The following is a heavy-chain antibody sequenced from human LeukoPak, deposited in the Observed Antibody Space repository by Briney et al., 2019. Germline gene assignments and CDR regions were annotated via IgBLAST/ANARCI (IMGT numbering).Heavy chain of an antibody. D-gene: IGHD6-19*01. CDR1: GYSFTSYW. J-gene: IGHJ6*03. CDR2: IYPPDSET. Sequence: GESLKISCKGSGYSFTSYWIGWVRQRPGKDLEGLGVIYPPDSETRYGPSFQGHVTMSADRSIKTFSLELSGLKAADTAMYYCAREAVARFGYMDVWGNGTKVTVSS. V-gene: IGHV5-51*01. CDR3: AREAVARFGYMDV.